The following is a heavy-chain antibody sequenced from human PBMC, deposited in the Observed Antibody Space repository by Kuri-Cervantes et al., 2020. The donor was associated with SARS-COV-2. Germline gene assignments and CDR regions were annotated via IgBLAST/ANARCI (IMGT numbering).Heavy chain of an antibody. CDR3: ARAYGDYVFREGLDS. Sequence: GGSLRLSCAASGFTFSVYTMHWVRQAPGKGLEWMALISYDGSNTYYADSVKGRFIISRDNAKNSLYLQMNSLRVEDTALYYCARAYGDYVFREGLDSWGQGTLVTVSS. V-gene: IGHV3-30-3*01. CDR2: ISYDGSNT. J-gene: IGHJ4*02. D-gene: IGHD4-17*01. CDR1: GFTFSVYT.